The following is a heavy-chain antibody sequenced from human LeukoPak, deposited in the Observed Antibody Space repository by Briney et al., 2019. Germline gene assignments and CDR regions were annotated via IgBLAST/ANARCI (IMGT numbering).Heavy chain of an antibody. D-gene: IGHD2-15*01. CDR3: ARGVRGRKWYYFDS. CDR2: IYHSGST. V-gene: IGHV4-30-4*01. Sequence: SETLSLTCSVSGDSITSGDYYWTWIRQSPGEGLEWLGYIYHSGSTLYHPSLESRLSLSVYTSKNQFSQTLTSVTAADSAVFYCARGVRGRKWYYFDSGGRGTLVTVSS. J-gene: IGHJ4*02. CDR1: GDSITSGDYY.